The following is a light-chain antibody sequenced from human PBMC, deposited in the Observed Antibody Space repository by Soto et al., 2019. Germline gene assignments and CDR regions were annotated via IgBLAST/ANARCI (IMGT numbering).Light chain of an antibody. Sequence: DIQLTQSPSFVSASVGDRVTITCRASQGISSWLAWYQQKPGQAPKLLIYAASSLQSGVPSRFSGSGSWTDFTLIINSLQPEDFATYYGQQANSSPFTFGPGTRVDIK. CDR2: AAS. V-gene: IGKV1-12*01. CDR3: QQANSSPFT. J-gene: IGKJ3*01. CDR1: QGISSW.